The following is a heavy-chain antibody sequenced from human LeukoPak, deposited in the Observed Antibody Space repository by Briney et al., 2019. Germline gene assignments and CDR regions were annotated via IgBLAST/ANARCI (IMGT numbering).Heavy chain of an antibody. CDR1: GYSITSAYY. Sequence: SETLSLTCAVPGYSITSAYYWGWIRQPPGKGLEWIGSIYHSGSTYYNPSLKSRVTISVDTSKNQFSLKVNSVTAADTAVYYCARAHYDSDGYFYFDYWGQGTLVTVSS. J-gene: IGHJ4*02. CDR2: IYHSGST. V-gene: IGHV4-38-2*01. D-gene: IGHD3-22*01. CDR3: ARAHYDSDGYFYFDY.